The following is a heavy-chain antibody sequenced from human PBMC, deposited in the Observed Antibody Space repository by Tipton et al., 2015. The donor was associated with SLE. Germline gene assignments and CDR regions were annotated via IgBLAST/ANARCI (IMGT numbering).Heavy chain of an antibody. V-gene: IGHV3-7*01. CDR1: GFTFSSYW. Sequence: SLRLSCAASGFTFSSYWMSWVRQAPGKGLEWVANIKQDGSEKYYVDSVKGRFTISRDNAKNSLYLQMNSLRAEDTAVYYCARVAYWGGLYYFDYWGQGTLVTVSS. J-gene: IGHJ4*02. CDR3: ARVAYWGGLYYFDY. D-gene: IGHD7-27*01. CDR2: IKQDGSEK.